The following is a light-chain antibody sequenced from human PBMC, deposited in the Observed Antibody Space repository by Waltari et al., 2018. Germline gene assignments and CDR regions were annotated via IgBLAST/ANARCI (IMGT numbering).Light chain of an antibody. V-gene: IGKV3-20*01. CDR2: GAS. J-gene: IGKJ1*01. Sequence: SPGTLSLSPGERATLSCRASQTISNTYLVWFQQKRGQAPRLLIYGASNRATGIPDRFSGSGSGTDFTLTISRLEPEDFAMYYCQHYGSPPGTFGQGTNVEIK. CDR3: QHYGSPPGT. CDR1: QTISNTY.